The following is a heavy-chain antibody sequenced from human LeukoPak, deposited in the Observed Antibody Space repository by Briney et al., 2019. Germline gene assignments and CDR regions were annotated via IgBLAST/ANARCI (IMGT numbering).Heavy chain of an antibody. CDR1: GGSISSSSYY. CDR3: ARDLYYYDSSGYRGYFDL. V-gene: IGHV4-39*07. CDR2: IYYSGST. J-gene: IGHJ2*01. D-gene: IGHD3-22*01. Sequence: SETLSLTCTVSGGSISSSSYYWGWIRQPPGKGLEWIGSIYYSGSTYYNPSLKSRVTISVDTSKNQFSLKLSSVTAADTAVYYCARDLYYYDSSGYRGYFDLWGRGTLVTVSS.